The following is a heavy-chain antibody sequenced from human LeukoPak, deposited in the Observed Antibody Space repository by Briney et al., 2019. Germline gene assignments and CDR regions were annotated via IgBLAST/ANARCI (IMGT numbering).Heavy chain of an antibody. J-gene: IGHJ1*01. CDR2: INSDGSST. CDR3: ARDASYGDYVRYFQH. CDR1: GFTFSSYW. D-gene: IGHD4-17*01. V-gene: IGHV3-74*01. Sequence: GGSLRLSCAASGFTFSSYWMHWVRQAPGKGLVWVSRINSDGSSTSYADSVKGRFTISRDNAKNTLYLQMNSLRAEDTAVYYCARDASYGDYVRYFQHWGQGTLVTVSS.